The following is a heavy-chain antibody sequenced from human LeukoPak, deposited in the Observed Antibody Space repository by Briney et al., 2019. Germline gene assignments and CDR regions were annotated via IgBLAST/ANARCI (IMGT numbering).Heavy chain of an antibody. J-gene: IGHJ4*02. CDR2: ITASGTAM. Sequence: GGSLRLSCAASGFTFSSYSMNWVRQAPGKGLEWGSHITASGTAMFYADSVKGRFTISRDNAKNSLYLQMNSLRDEDTAVYYCASSGSYRFDYWGQGTLVTVSS. V-gene: IGHV3-48*02. D-gene: IGHD1-26*01. CDR1: GFTFSSYS. CDR3: ASSGSYRFDY.